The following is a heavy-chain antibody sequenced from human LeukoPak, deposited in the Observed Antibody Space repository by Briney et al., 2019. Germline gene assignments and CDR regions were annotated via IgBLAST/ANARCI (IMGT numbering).Heavy chain of an antibody. Sequence: GASVKVSCKASGYTFTDYYIQWGRQPPGQGLEWMGWINPKSGGTNSAQKFQDRGTTTWDTSFSTAYMELSRLRSDDTAVYYCARDHCTSSGCYEYYYHGMDVWGQGTTVTVSS. J-gene: IGHJ6*02. V-gene: IGHV1-2*02. CDR1: GYTFTDYY. CDR2: INPKSGGT. D-gene: IGHD2-2*01. CDR3: ARDHCTSSGCYEYYYHGMDV.